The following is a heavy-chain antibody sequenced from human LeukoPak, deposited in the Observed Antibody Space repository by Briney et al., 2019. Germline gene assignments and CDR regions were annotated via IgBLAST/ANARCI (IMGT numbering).Heavy chain of an antibody. J-gene: IGHJ4*02. CDR3: ARGQYSGSYSEFDY. D-gene: IGHD1-26*01. CDR1: GYTFTGYY. V-gene: IGHV1-2*02. Sequence: ASVKVSCKPSGYTFTGYYMHWVRQAPGQGLEWMGWINPNSGGTNYAQKFQGRVTMTRDTSISTAYMELSRLRSDDTAVYYCARGQYSGSYSEFDYWGQGTLVTVSS. CDR2: INPNSGGT.